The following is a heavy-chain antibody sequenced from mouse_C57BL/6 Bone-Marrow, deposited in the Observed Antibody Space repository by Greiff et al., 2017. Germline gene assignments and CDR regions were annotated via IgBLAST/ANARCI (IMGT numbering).Heavy chain of an antibody. Sequence: QVQLQQPGAELVKPGASVKMSCKASGYTFTSYWITWVKQRPGQGLEWIGDIYPGSGSTNYNEKFKSKATLTVDTSSSTAYLQLSSLTSEDSAVYYWASPLYCYFDVWGTGTTVTVSS. V-gene: IGHV1-55*01. CDR2: IYPGSGST. CDR3: ASPLYCYFDV. CDR1: GYTFTSYW. J-gene: IGHJ1*03.